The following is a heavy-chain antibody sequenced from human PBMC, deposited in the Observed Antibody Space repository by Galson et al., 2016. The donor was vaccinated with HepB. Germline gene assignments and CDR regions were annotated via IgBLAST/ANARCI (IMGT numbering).Heavy chain of an antibody. D-gene: IGHD3-22*01. CDR1: GFTFSSYA. Sequence: SLRLSCATSGFTFSSYALHWVRQAPGKGLEWVAVMSSDGRDEYFADSVRGRFPISRDNSKNMVNLQMSSLRPEDTAVYYCAREHSRGWFFFDYWGQGTLVTVSS. J-gene: IGHJ4*02. V-gene: IGHV3-30*04. CDR3: AREHSRGWFFFDY. CDR2: MSSDGRDE.